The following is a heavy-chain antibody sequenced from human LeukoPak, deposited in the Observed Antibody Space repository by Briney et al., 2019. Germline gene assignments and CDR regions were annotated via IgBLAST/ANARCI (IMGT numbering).Heavy chain of an antibody. CDR3: ARVRYTSGWYVDY. D-gene: IGHD6-19*01. Sequence: GGSLRLSCAASGFTFSSYGMHWVRQAPGKGLEWVAVIWYDGSKEYYADSVEGRFTISRDNSKNTLYLQMNSLRAEDTAVYSCARVRYTSGWYVDYWGQGTLVTVSS. CDR1: GFTFSSYG. CDR2: IWYDGSKE. J-gene: IGHJ4*02. V-gene: IGHV3-33*01.